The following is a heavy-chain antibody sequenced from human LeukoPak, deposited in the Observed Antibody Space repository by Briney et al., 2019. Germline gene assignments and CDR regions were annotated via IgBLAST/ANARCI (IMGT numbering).Heavy chain of an antibody. J-gene: IGHJ4*02. Sequence: GGSLRLSCAASGFTFSSYAMSWVRRAPGKGLEWVSAISGSGGSTYYADSVKGRFTISRDNSKNTLYLQMNGLRAEDTAVYYCAKEATMIVVATTDYWGQGTLVTVSS. CDR1: GFTFSSYA. V-gene: IGHV3-23*01. D-gene: IGHD3-22*01. CDR3: AKEATMIVVATTDY. CDR2: ISGSGGST.